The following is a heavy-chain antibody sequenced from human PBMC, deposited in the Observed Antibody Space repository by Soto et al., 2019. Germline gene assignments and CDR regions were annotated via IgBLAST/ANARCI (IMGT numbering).Heavy chain of an antibody. Sequence: ASVKVSCKVSGYTLTELSMHWVRQAPGKGLEWMGGFDPEDGETIYAQKFQGRVTMTEDTSTDTAYMELSSLRSEDTAVYYCATAPYSSGTYNWFDPWGQGTLVTVSS. D-gene: IGHD6-19*01. CDR2: FDPEDGET. CDR1: GYTLTELS. J-gene: IGHJ5*02. V-gene: IGHV1-24*01. CDR3: ATAPYSSGTYNWFDP.